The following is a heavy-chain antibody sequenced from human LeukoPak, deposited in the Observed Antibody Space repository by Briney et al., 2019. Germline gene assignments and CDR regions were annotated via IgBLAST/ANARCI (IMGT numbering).Heavy chain of an antibody. CDR3: ATNYYGSGRDV. CDR2: ISSSSSTI. D-gene: IGHD3-10*01. V-gene: IGHV3-48*01. CDR1: GFTFSSYS. Sequence: GGSLRPSCAASGFTFSSYSMNWVRRAPGKGLEWVSYISSSSSTIYYADSVKGRFTISRDNAKNSLYLQMNSLRAEDTAVYYCATNYYGSGRDVWGQGTTVTVSS. J-gene: IGHJ6*02.